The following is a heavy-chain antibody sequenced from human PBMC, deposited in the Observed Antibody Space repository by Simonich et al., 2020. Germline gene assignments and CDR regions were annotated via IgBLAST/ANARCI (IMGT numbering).Heavy chain of an antibody. Sequence: QLQLQESGPGLVKPSETLSLTCTVSGGSISSSSYYWGWIRQAPGKGLEWSGSIYYSGSTYYNPSSKRGVTISVNTAKNQFSLELSSVTAAETAVYYCASHKGYCSGGSCYSHWYFDLWGRGTLVTVSS. CDR3: ASHKGYCSGGSCYSHWYFDL. V-gene: IGHV4-39*01. J-gene: IGHJ2*01. CDR1: GGSISSSSYY. CDR2: IYYSGST. D-gene: IGHD2-15*01.